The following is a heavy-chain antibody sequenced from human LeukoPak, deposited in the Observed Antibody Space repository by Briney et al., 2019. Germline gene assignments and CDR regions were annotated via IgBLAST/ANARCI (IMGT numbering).Heavy chain of an antibody. CDR1: AFTFTTYW. Sequence: WGSLTLSCAASAFTFTTYWLGWVRQPPGNGLEWVANIKQDGTEKYYVVSVKGRFTIARANAKNSLYLQMNTLRVEETSIYYCVRVALYYYGPESYSFFEHWGQGTPVTASS. J-gene: IGHJ4*02. V-gene: IGHV3-7*01. CDR3: VRVALYYYGPESYSFFEH. D-gene: IGHD3-10*01. CDR2: IKQDGTEK.